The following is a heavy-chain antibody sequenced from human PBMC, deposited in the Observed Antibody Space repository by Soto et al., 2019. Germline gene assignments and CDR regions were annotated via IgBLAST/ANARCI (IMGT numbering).Heavy chain of an antibody. J-gene: IGHJ3*02. CDR2: IYYSGST. Sequence: SETLSLTCTVSGGSISSGGYYWSWIRQHPGKGLEWIGYIYYSGSTYYNPSLKSRVTISVDTSKNQFSLKLSSVTAADTAVYYCARGGSGDCSGGSCYPGAFDIWGQGKIVTVS. V-gene: IGHV4-31*03. D-gene: IGHD2-15*01. CDR3: ARGGSGDCSGGSCYPGAFDI. CDR1: GGSISSGGYY.